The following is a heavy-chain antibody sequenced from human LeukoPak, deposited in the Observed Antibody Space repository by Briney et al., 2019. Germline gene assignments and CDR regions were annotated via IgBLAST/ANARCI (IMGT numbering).Heavy chain of an antibody. CDR1: GIPFSDFY. D-gene: IGHD6-25*01. J-gene: IGHJ4*02. V-gene: IGHV3-11*03. CDR3: AAGTAADY. CDR2: ISSSSSYT. Sequence: GGSLRLSCVVAGIPFSDFYMDWIRQAPGKGLEWISYISSSSSYTDYAESVKGRFTISRDNAKSALYLQMNDLRVEDTAVYYCAAGTAADYWGQGTLVIVSS.